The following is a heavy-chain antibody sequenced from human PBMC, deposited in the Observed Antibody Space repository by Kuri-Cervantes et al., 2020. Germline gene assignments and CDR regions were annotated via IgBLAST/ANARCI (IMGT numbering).Heavy chain of an antibody. J-gene: IGHJ5*02. CDR1: GFTVSSNY. D-gene: IGHD4-17*01. Sequence: GESLKISCAASGFTVSSNYMSWVRQAPGKGLEWVSVIYSGGSTYYADSVKGRFTISRDNSKNTLYLQMNSLRAEDTAVYYSARGVVGLRNWFDPWGQGTLVTVSS. V-gene: IGHV3-66*02. CDR2: IYSGGST. CDR3: ARGVVGLRNWFDP.